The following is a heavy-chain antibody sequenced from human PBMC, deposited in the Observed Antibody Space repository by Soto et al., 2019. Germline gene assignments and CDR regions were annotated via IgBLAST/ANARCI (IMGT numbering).Heavy chain of an antibody. V-gene: IGHV1-69*06. J-gene: IGHJ4*02. CDR2: IIPIFGTA. CDR3: ASLGVAGRVY. D-gene: IGHD6-19*01. CDR1: GGTFSSYA. Sequence: SVKVSCKASGGTFSSYAISWVRQAPGQGLAWMGGIIPIFGTANYAQKVQGRATITADKSTSTAYMELSSLRSEDTAVYYCASLGVAGRVYWGQGTLVTVSS.